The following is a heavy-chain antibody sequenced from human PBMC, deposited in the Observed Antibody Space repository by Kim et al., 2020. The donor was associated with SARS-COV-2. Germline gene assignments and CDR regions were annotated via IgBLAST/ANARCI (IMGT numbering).Heavy chain of an antibody. V-gene: IGHV3-23*01. Sequence: YYADSVKGRFTISRDNSKNTLYLQRTSLRAEDTAVYYCANRRDGFNSVDYWGQGTLVTVSS. CDR3: ANRRDGFNSVDY. D-gene: IGHD5-12*01. J-gene: IGHJ4*02.